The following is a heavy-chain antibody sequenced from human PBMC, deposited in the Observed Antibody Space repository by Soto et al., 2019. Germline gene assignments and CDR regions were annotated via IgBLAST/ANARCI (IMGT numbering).Heavy chain of an antibody. J-gene: IGHJ5*02. D-gene: IGHD6-6*01. V-gene: IGHV4-59*01. Sequence: PSETLSLTCTVSGGSISSYYWSWIRQPPGKGLGWIGYIYYSGSTNYNPSLKSRVTISVDTSKNQFPLKLSSVTAADTAVYYCARGGIAARNWFDPWGQGTLVTVSS. CDR2: IYYSGST. CDR3: ARGGIAARNWFDP. CDR1: GGSISSYY.